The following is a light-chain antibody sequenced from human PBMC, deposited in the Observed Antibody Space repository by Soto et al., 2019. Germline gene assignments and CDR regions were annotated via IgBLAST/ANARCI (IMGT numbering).Light chain of an antibody. CDR2: GAS. J-gene: IGKJ5*01. CDR3: QQYDNWAPIT. CDR1: QSISTN. V-gene: IGKV3-15*01. Sequence: EIVMTQSPATLSVSPGDGATLSCRASQSISTNLAWYQQKPGQAPRLLIYGASTRAAGIPARFRGSRSGTEFTLTISSLLSEDFAVYYCQQYDNWAPITFGQGTRLEI.